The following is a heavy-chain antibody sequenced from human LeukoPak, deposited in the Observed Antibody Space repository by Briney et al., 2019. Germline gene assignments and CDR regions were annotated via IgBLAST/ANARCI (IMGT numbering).Heavy chain of an antibody. J-gene: IGHJ4*02. CDR2: IDWDDSK. CDR1: GFSLTTNGMR. D-gene: IGHD2-15*01. Sequence: SGPTLVNPTQTLTLTCTFSGFSLTTNGMRVSWIRQTPGKALEWLARIDWDDSKFYSTSLKTRLTISKDTSRNQVVLTMTNMDPVDTATYYCARTPRGTCYDYWGQGTLVTVSS. CDR3: ARTPRGTCYDY. V-gene: IGHV2-70*04.